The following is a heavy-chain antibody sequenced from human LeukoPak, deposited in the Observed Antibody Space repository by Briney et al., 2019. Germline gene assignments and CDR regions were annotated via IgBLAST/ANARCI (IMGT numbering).Heavy chain of an antibody. D-gene: IGHD3-9*01. V-gene: IGHV1-69*05. CDR3: ARVAAILTGYYNFRSGAFDY. Sequence: ASVKVSCKASGGTFSSYAISWVRQAPGQGLEWMGGIIPIFGTANYAQKFQGRVTITTDESTSTAYMELSSLRSEDTAVYYCARVAAILTGYYNFRSGAFDYWGQGTLVTVSS. CDR1: GGTFSSYA. CDR2: IIPIFGTA. J-gene: IGHJ4*02.